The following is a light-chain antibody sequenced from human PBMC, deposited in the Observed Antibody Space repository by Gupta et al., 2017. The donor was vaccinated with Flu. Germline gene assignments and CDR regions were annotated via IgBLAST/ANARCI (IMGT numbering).Light chain of an antibody. CDR1: RDDIEKKY. V-gene: IGLV1-51*01. CDR3: QTSDSSVSSV. CDR2: DKN. J-gene: IGLJ1*01. Sequence: QQHTTMVSGTRDDIEKKYASWYQQHPGKTPILLMYDKNKRPSGIPDRFSGSKSGTSVTLTISGLQAGDEAEYYCQTSDSSVSSVFGTGTKVTVL.